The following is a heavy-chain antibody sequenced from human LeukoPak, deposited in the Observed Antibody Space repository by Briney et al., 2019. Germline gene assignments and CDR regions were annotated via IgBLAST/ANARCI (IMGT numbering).Heavy chain of an antibody. Sequence: GGSPRLSCTASGFAFDEHGMSWVRQVPGKGLEWVSGINWSGGSTGYADPLRGRFTISRDNAKNSLYLQMDSLRAEDTALYYCARAPITSPFYFDSWGQGTLVTVSS. CDR1: GFAFDEHG. CDR2: INWSGGST. J-gene: IGHJ4*02. CDR3: ARAPITSPFYFDS. V-gene: IGHV3-20*04. D-gene: IGHD2-2*01.